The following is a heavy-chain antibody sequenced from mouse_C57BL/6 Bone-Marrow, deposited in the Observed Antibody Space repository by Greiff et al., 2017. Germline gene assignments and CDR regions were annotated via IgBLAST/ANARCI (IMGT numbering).Heavy chain of an antibody. Sequence: EVQLQQSGPELVKPGASVKMSCKASGYTFTDYNMHWVKQSHGKSLEWIGYINPNNGGTSYNQKFKGKATLTVNKSSSTAYMELRSLTSEDSAVYYCARWSLGSSYFDYWGQGTTLTVSS. D-gene: IGHD1-1*01. CDR1: GYTFTDYN. CDR2: INPNNGGT. CDR3: ARWSLGSSYFDY. V-gene: IGHV1-22*01. J-gene: IGHJ2*01.